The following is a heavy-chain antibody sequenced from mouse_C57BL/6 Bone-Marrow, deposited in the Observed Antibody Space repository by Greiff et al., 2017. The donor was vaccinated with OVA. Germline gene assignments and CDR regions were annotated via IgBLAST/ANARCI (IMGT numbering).Heavy chain of an antibody. D-gene: IGHD1-1*02. CDR1: GFTFSSYA. Sequence: EVKLEESGGGLVKPGGFLKLSCAASGFTFSSYAMSWVRQTPEKRLEWVATISDGGSYTYYPDNVKGRFTISRDNAKNNLYLQMSHLKSEDTAMYYCARASGGYLYAMDYWGQGTSVTVSS. J-gene: IGHJ4*01. CDR2: ISDGGSYT. V-gene: IGHV5-4*03. CDR3: ARASGGYLYAMDY.